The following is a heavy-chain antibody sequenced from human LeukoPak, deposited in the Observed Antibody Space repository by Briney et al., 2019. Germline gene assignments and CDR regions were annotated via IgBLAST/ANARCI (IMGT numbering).Heavy chain of an antibody. D-gene: IGHD4-17*01. CDR2: TYYSGST. CDR1: GGSISSYY. V-gene: IGHV4-59*01. J-gene: IGHJ4*02. Sequence: SETLSLTCTVSGGSISSYYWSWIRQPPEKGLEWIGYTYYSGSTNYNPSLKSRVTISVDTSKNQFSLKLSSVTAADTAVYYCARERAVTTYYYFDYWGQGTLVTVSS. CDR3: ARERAVTTYYYFDY.